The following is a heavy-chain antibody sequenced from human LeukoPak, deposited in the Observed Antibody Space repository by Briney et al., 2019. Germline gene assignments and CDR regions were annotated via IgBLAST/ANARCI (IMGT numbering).Heavy chain of an antibody. CDR1: GGSISSSNW. J-gene: IGHJ4*02. CDR2: IYHSGST. CDR3: ARERTSGWYRGYFDY. V-gene: IGHV4-4*02. D-gene: IGHD6-19*01. Sequence: SETLSLTCAVSGGSISSSNWWSWVRPPPGKGLEWIGEIYHSGSTNYNPSLKSRVTISVDKSKNQFSLKLSSVTAADTAVYYCARERTSGWYRGYFDYWGQGTLVTVSS.